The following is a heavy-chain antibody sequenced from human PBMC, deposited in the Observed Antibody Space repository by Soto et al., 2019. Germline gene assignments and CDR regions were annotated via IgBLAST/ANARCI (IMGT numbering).Heavy chain of an antibody. J-gene: IGHJ4*02. Sequence: EVQLVESGGGLVQPGGYVKLSCADSVFTLSGFDLHWVRQAAGEGLEWVGRIKTKVENYATAYAASVKGRFSLSRDDSKNTAYLEMNSLKTEDTAVYYCTRRHGRSGGCSSDFDFWGQGSLVAVSS. CDR2: IKTKVENYAT. CDR3: TRRHGRSGGCSSDFDF. CDR1: VFTLSGFD. V-gene: IGHV3-73*01. D-gene: IGHD2-15*01.